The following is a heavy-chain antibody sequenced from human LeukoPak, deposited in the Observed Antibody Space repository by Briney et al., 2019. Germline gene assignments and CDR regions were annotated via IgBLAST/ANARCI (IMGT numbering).Heavy chain of an antibody. CDR1: GGTFISYA. Sequence: ASVKVSCKASGGTFISYAISWVRQAPGQGLEWMGGIIPIFGTANYAQKFQGRVTITADESTSTAYMELSCLRSEDTAVYYCARDLRTIFGVADYYYYGMDVWGQGTTVTVSS. J-gene: IGHJ6*02. V-gene: IGHV1-69*13. CDR2: IIPIFGTA. CDR3: ARDLRTIFGVADYYYYGMDV. D-gene: IGHD3-3*01.